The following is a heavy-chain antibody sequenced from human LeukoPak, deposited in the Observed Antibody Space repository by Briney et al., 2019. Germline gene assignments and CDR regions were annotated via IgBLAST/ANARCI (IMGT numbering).Heavy chain of an antibody. V-gene: IGHV3-48*03. CDR1: GFTFNSYN. CDR3: ARDKILGATNFDY. Sequence: PGGSLRLSCAASGFTFNSYNMNWVRQAPGKGLEWVSYISSDSSTIFYADSVKGRFTISRDSAKNSLYLQMNSLRAEDTAIYYCARDKILGATNFDYWGQGTLVTVSS. CDR2: ISSDSSTI. D-gene: IGHD1-26*01. J-gene: IGHJ4*02.